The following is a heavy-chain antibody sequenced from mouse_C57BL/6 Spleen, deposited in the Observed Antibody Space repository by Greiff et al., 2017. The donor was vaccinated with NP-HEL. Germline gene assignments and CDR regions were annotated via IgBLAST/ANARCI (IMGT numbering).Heavy chain of an antibody. V-gene: IGHV1-55*01. CDR1: GYTFTSYW. CDR2: IYPGSGST. J-gene: IGHJ3*01. Sequence: QVHVKQPGAELVKPGASVKMSCKASGYTFTSYWITWVKQRPGQGLEWIGDIYPGSGSTNYNEKFKGKATLTVDTSSSTAYMELHSLTSEDSAVYFCARPHYGGFAYWGQGTLVTVSA. D-gene: IGHD1-1*01. CDR3: ARPHYGGFAY.